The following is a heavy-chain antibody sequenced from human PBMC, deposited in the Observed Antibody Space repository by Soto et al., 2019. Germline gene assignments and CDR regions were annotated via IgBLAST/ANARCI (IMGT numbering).Heavy chain of an antibody. V-gene: IGHV1-69*13. CDR2: IIPIFGTA. CDR1: RGNFSSYA. CDR3: AKRRRENSSGWVPFDY. D-gene: IGHD3-22*01. J-gene: IGHJ4*02. Sequence: WGSVKVSFKACRGNFSSYAISLVRQAPGQGLEWMGGIIPIFGTANYAQKFQGRVTITADESTSTAYMELSSLRSEDTGVYYCAKRRRENSSGWVPFDYWAQGTLVTFSS.